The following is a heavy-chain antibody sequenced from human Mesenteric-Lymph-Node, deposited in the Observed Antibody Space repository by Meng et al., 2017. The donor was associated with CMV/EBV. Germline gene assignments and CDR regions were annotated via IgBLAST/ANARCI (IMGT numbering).Heavy chain of an antibody. CDR1: GFPFSSYW. Sequence: GGSLRLSCAASGFPFSSYWMHWVRQAPGKGLVWVSRINDDGSSTTYADSVKGRFTISRDNSKNTLYLQMNSLRAEDTAVYYCAKDLLVVVTYYFDYWGQGTLVTVSS. J-gene: IGHJ4*02. CDR2: INDDGSST. D-gene: IGHD2-21*02. CDR3: AKDLLVVVTYYFDY. V-gene: IGHV3-74*01.